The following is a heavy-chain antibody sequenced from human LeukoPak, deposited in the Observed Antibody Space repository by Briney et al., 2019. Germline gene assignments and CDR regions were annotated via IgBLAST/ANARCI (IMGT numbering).Heavy chain of an antibody. J-gene: IGHJ4*02. D-gene: IGHD3-22*01. V-gene: IGHV4-34*01. CDR2: INHSGST. CDR1: GGSFSGYY. Sequence: SETLSLTCAVYGGSFSGYYWSWIRQPPGKGLEWIGEINHSGSTNYNPSLKSRVTISVDTSENQFSLKLSSVTAADTAVYYCARSSGKIYYYDSSGYYLYWGQGTLVTVSS. CDR3: ARSSGKIYYYDSSGYYLY.